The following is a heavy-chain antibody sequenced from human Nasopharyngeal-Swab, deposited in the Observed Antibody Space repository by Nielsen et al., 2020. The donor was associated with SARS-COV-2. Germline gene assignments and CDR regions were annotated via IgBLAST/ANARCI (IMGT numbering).Heavy chain of an antibody. CDR1: GSSFTSYW. V-gene: IGHV5-51*01. Sequence: GESLKISCKGSGSSFTSYWIGWVRQMPGKGPEWMGIIYPGDSDTRYTPSFQGQVTISVDKSISTAYLQWSSLKASDTAMYYCATSPKVVVKTHGDFDLWGQGTLVTVSS. D-gene: IGHD2-2*01. J-gene: IGHJ4*02. CDR3: ATSPKVVVKTHGDFDL. CDR2: IYPGDSDT.